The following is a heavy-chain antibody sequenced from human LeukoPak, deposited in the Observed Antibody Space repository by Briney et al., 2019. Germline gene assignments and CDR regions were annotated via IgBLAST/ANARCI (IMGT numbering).Heavy chain of an antibody. Sequence: SETLSLTCAVYGYSLTNHYWIWIRQPPGKGLEWVGEVLHTGGTNYNPSLKSRVTISVDTSKNQFFLKLTSVTAADTAVYYCARGPAAIHPWGPGTLVTVSS. J-gene: IGHJ5*02. CDR2: VLHTGGT. V-gene: IGHV4-34*12. D-gene: IGHD2-2*01. CDR3: ARGPAAIHP. CDR1: GYSLTNHY.